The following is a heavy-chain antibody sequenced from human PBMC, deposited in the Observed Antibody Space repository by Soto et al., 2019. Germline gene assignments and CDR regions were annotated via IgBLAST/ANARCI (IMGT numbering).Heavy chain of an antibody. D-gene: IGHD6-13*01. V-gene: IGHV3-23*01. CDR3: AKVSSSWYSGFFDL. J-gene: IGHJ4*02. Sequence: SGGSLRLSCTASGFTFNSHAMTWVRQAPGKGLEWVSGLSDSGSSTYYADSVKGRFTISRDNFMNTVYLQMNTLRVEDTAVYYCAKVSSSWYSGFFDLWGQGTRVTVSS. CDR1: GFTFNSHA. CDR2: LSDSGSST.